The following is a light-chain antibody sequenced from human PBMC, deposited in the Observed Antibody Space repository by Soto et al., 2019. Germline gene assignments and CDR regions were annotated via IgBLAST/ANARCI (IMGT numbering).Light chain of an antibody. CDR2: EVS. CDR1: SSDVGNYNV. Sequence: QSALTQPASVSGSPGQSIAISCTGTSSDVGNYNVVSWYQHYPGRAPKLMIYEVSRRPSGVSDRFSGSKSGNTASLTNSGLQAEDEADYYCLSYAGSSVIFGGGTKLTVL. J-gene: IGLJ2*01. CDR3: LSYAGSSVI. V-gene: IGLV2-23*02.